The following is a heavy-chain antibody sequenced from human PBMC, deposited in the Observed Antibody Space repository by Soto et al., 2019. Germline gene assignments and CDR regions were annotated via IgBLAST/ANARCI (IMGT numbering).Heavy chain of an antibody. CDR3: AKGDVYSSSWYSPFVNYYYGMDV. J-gene: IGHJ6*02. D-gene: IGHD6-13*01. V-gene: IGHV3-30*18. Sequence: PGGSLRLSCAASGFTVSSNYMNWVRQAPGKGLEWVAVISYDGSNKYYADSVKGRFTISRDNSKNTLYLQMNSLRAEDTAVYYCAKGDVYSSSWYSPFVNYYYGMDVWGQGTTVTVSS. CDR2: ISYDGSNK. CDR1: GFTVSSNY.